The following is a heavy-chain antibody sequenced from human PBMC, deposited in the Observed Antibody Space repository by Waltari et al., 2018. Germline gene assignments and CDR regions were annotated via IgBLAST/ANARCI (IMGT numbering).Heavy chain of an antibody. CDR3: ARTYNSGWFPFDF. V-gene: IGHV4-59*01. J-gene: IGHJ4*02. Sequence: QVQLQESGQGLVKPSETLSLTCSVSGASTRGYFWNWIRQAPGKGLEWIGYIYYNGTTNYNPSVQSRVTISVDTSKNQFSLKLASVTAADTAIYYCARTYNSGWFPFDFWGQGRLVTVSS. CDR2: IYYNGTT. CDR1: GASTRGYF. D-gene: IGHD6-19*01.